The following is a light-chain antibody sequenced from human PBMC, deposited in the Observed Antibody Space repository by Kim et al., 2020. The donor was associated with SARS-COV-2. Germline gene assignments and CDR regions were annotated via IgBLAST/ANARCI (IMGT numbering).Light chain of an antibody. CDR2: KDS. CDR1: ALPKQY. CDR3: QSADSSDWV. Sequence: VSPGQTARITCSGDALPKQYAYWYQQKPGQAPVLVIYKDSERPSGIPERFSGSSSGTTVTLTISGVQAEDEADYYCQSADSSDWVFGGGTQLTVL. V-gene: IGLV3-25*03. J-gene: IGLJ3*02.